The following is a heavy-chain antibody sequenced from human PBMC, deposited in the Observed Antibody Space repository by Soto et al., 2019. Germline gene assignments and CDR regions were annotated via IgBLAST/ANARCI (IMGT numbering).Heavy chain of an antibody. V-gene: IGHV3-74*01. J-gene: IGHJ3*02. CDR2: INSDGSST. D-gene: IGHD3-3*01. CDR1: GFTFSSYW. CDR3: ARDIYDFWSGYYTDDAFDI. Sequence: DVQLVESGGGLVQPGGSLRLSCAASGFTFSSYWMHWFRQAPGQGLVWVSRINSDGSSTSYADSVKGRFTISRDKAKNTLYMQMTRLRAEDTAVYYGARDIYDFWSGYYTDDAFDIWGQGTMVTVSS.